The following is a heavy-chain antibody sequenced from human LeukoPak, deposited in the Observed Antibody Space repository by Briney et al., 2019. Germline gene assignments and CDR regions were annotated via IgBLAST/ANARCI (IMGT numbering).Heavy chain of an antibody. J-gene: IGHJ4*02. V-gene: IGHV3-30*18. CDR3: AKGFGVTMIVVGFDY. D-gene: IGHD3-22*01. CDR2: ISYDGSNK. CDR1: GFTFSSYG. Sequence: GGSLRLSCAASGFTFSSYGMHWVRQAPGKGLEWVAVISYDGSNKYYADSVKGRFTISRDNSKNTLYLQMNSLRAEDTAVYYCAKGFGVTMIVVGFDYWGQGTLVTVSS.